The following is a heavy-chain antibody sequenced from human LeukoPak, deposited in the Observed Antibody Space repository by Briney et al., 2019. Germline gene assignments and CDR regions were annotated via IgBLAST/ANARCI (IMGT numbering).Heavy chain of an antibody. V-gene: IGHV1-2*02. D-gene: IGHD6-19*01. CDR1: GYTFTGYY. Sequence: ASVKVSCKASGYTFTGYYIHWVRQAPGQGLEWMGYINPNTGGTYYAQKFQGRVTMTRDTSVSTAYMELSRLRSDDTAVYYCARGGAVAASYSAFDIWGQGTMVTVSS. CDR2: INPNTGGT. CDR3: ARGGAVAASYSAFDI. J-gene: IGHJ3*02.